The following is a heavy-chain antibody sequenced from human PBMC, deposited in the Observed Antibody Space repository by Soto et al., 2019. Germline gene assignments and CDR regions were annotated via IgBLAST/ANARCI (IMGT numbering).Heavy chain of an antibody. CDR2: IYYSGST. CDR3: ARDGERDGKVTGYYYYYYYMDV. Sequence: SETLSLTCTVSGGSISSYYWSWIRQPPGKGLEWIGYIYYSGSTNYNPSLKSRVTISVDTSKNQFSLKLSSVTAADTAVYYCARDGERDGKVTGYYYYYYYMDVWGKGTTVTVSS. J-gene: IGHJ6*03. V-gene: IGHV4-59*01. D-gene: IGHD3-9*01. CDR1: GGSISSYY.